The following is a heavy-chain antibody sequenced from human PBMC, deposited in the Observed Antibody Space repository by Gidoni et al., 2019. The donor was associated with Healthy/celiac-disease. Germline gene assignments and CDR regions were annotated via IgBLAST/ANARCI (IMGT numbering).Heavy chain of an antibody. CDR1: GFTFSDHY. V-gene: IGHV3-72*01. D-gene: IGHD6-19*01. CDR2: TRNKANSYTT. CDR3: ARARYSSGWFDY. Sequence: EVQLVESGGGLVQPGGSLRLSCAASGFTFSDHYMDWVRQAPGKGLEWVGRTRNKANSYTTEYAASVKGIFTISRDDSKNSLYLQMNSLKTEDTAVYYCARARYSSGWFDYWGQGTLVTVSS. J-gene: IGHJ4*02.